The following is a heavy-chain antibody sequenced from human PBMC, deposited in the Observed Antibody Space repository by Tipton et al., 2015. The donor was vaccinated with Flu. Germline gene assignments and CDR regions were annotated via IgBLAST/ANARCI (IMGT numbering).Heavy chain of an antibody. J-gene: IGHJ4*02. D-gene: IGHD3-16*01. CDR1: GFSFRIYT. CDR3: ARDGHLLGGGFDF. Sequence: SLRLSCAASGFSFRIYTMHWVRQAPGKGLEWVAVTSFDGSNEYYADSVKGRFTISRDNSRNTLYLQMKSLRPEDTAVYYCARDGHLLGGGFDFWGLGTLVTVSS. V-gene: IGHV3-30-3*01. CDR2: TSFDGSNE.